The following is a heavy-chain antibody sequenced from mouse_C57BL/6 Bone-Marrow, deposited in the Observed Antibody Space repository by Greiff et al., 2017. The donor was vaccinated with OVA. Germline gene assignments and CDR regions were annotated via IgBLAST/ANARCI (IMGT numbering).Heavy chain of an antibody. V-gene: IGHV10-1*01. J-gene: IGHJ1*03. CDR1: GFSFNTYA. CDR3: VRDYYGSSLCFDV. D-gene: IGHD1-1*01. CDR2: IRSKSNNYAT. Sequence: GGGLVQPKGSLKLSCAAPGFSFNTYAMNWVRQAPGKGLEWVARIRSKSNNYATYYADSVKDRFTISRDDSESMLYLQMNILKTEDTAMYYCVRDYYGSSLCFDVWGTGTTVTVSS.